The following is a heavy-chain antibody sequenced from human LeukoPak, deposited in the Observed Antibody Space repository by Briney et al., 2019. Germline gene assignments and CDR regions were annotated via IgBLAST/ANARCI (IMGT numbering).Heavy chain of an antibody. CDR2: VFDSGST. Sequence: SETLSLTCTVSGGSMTTHHWNWIRQTPGKGLEWIGYVFDSGSTKENPSLKSRVTLSADTSKNQLSLRLSSVTAADTAVYYCTTIKGGNIFGYFDFWGQGILVTVSS. V-gene: IGHV4-59*11. CDR3: TTIKGGNIFGYFDF. CDR1: GGSMTTHH. J-gene: IGHJ4*02. D-gene: IGHD5-18*01.